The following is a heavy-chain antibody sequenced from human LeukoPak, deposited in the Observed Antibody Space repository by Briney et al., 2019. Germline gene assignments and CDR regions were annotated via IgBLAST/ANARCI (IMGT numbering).Heavy chain of an antibody. Sequence: PGGSLRLSCAASGFSFSSYSMNWVRQAPGKGLEWVSYISGSGNAKHYTDSVKGRFTISRDNAKNALYLQMNSLRAEDTAVYFCARDYLYAFDYWGQGTLDTVSS. CDR3: ARDYLYAFDY. V-gene: IGHV3-48*01. D-gene: IGHD2-2*01. CDR2: ISGSGNAK. CDR1: GFSFSSYS. J-gene: IGHJ4*02.